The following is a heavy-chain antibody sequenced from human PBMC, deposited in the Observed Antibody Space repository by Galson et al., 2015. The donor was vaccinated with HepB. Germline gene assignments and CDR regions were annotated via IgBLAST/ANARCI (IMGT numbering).Heavy chain of an antibody. D-gene: IGHD6-6*01. CDR2: ISYDGSNK. J-gene: IGHJ4*02. V-gene: IGHV3-30-3*01. Sequence: SLRLSCAASGFTFSSYAMHWVRQAPGKGLEWVAVISYDGSNKYYADSVKGRFTISRDNSKNTLYLQMNSLRAEDTAVYYCAREGHSSYIGAFDYWGQGTLVTVSS. CDR1: GFTFSSYA. CDR3: AREGHSSYIGAFDY.